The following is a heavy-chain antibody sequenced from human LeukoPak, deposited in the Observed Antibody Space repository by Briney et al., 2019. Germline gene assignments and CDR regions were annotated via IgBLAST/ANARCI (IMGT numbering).Heavy chain of an antibody. CDR2: IIPIFGTA. V-gene: IGHV1-69*06. CDR1: GGTFSSYA. D-gene: IGHD3-22*01. J-gene: IGHJ1*01. Sequence: SVKVSCKASGGTFSSYAISWVRQAPGQGLEWMGGIIPIFGTANYAQKFQGRVTITADKSTSTAYMELSSLRSGDTAVYYCARGYYDSSGSPYFQHWGQGTLVTVSS. CDR3: ARGYYDSSGSPYFQH.